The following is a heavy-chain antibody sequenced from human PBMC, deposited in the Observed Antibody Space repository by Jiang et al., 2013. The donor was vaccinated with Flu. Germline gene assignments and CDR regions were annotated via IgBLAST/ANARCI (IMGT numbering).Heavy chain of an antibody. Sequence: SQTLSLTCAISGDSVSSNSAAWNWIRQSPSRGLEWLGRIYYRSKWLNDYAVSVKSRITINPDTSKNQFSLQLNSVTPEDTAVYYCASSSLAVAGNNWFDPWGQGTLVTVSS. CDR2: IYYRSKWLN. CDR1: GDSVSSNSAA. CDR3: ASSSLAVAGNNWFDP. J-gene: IGHJ5*02. D-gene: IGHD6-19*01. V-gene: IGHV6-1*01.